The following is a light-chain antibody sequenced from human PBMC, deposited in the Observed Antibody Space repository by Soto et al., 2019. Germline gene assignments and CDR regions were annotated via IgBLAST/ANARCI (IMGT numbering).Light chain of an antibody. CDR3: SSYAGNNNLV. J-gene: IGLJ1*01. CDR1: SSDVGGYNY. CDR2: EVS. Sequence: QSALTQPPSASGSPGQSVTISCTGTSSDVGGYNYVSWYQQHPGKASKLMMYEVSKRPSGVPDRFSGSKSGNTASLTVSGLQAEDEADYYCSSYAGNNNLVFGTGTKVTVL. V-gene: IGLV2-8*01.